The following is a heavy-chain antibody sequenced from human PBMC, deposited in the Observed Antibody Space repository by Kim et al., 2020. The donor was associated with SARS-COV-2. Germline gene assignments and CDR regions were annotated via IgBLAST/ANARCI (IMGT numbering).Heavy chain of an antibody. J-gene: IGHJ3*02. D-gene: IGHD4-4*01. Sequence: PALKGRVPISVDTSKHQFSLKLSSVTAADTAVYYCARHRRTYRPGSFDIWGQGTMVTVSS. CDR3: ARHRRTYRPGSFDI. V-gene: IGHV4-39*01.